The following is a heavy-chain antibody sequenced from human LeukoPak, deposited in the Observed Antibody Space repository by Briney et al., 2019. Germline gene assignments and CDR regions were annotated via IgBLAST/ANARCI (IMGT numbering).Heavy chain of an antibody. CDR2: IRYDGSNK. CDR1: GFTFSSYG. J-gene: IGHJ4*02. Sequence: GGSLRLSCAASGFTFSSYGMHWVRQAPGKGLEWVAFIRYDGSNKYYADSVKGRFTISRDNSKNTLYLQMNSLRAEDTAVYYCARWRDIVVVVAAIDYWGQGTLVTVSS. CDR3: ARWRDIVVVVAAIDY. D-gene: IGHD2-15*01. V-gene: IGHV3-30*02.